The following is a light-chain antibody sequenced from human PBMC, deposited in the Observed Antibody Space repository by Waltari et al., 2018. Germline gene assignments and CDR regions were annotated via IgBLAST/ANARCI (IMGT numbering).Light chain of an antibody. Sequence: QSALTQPASVSGSPGQSITISCTGTSSDVGFYNYVSWYQQHPGKAPKLMIYDVSERPSGFSNRFSCSKSGNTASLTISGLQADDEADYYCNSYTGSSSWVFGGGTKLTV. CDR2: DVS. CDR1: SSDVGFYNY. CDR3: NSYTGSSSWV. J-gene: IGLJ3*02. V-gene: IGLV2-14*01.